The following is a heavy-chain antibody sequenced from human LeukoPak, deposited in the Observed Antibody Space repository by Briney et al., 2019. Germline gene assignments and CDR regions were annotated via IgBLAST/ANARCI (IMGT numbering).Heavy chain of an antibody. J-gene: IGHJ6*02. Sequence: GGSLRLSCAASGFTFSSYAMSWVRQAPGKGLEWVSAISGSGGSTYYADSVKGRFTISRDNSKNTLYLQMNSLRAEDTAVYYCAKDPDYGDPYYYYYGMDVRGQGTTVTVSS. V-gene: IGHV3-23*01. CDR2: ISGSGGST. CDR1: GFTFSSYA. CDR3: AKDPDYGDPYYYYYGMDV. D-gene: IGHD4-17*01.